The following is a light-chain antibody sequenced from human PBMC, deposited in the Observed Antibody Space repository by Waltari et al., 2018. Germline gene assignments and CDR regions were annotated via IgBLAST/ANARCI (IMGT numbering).Light chain of an antibody. Sequence: EMVLTQSPGTLSVTTGERATLSCRASQSVISRYLAWYQQKPGQAPRLLIFDASSRATGIPDRFTGSGSGTDFSLTISSVEPEDSAVYYCHGYGSSPTWTFGQGTKVEIK. CDR3: HGYGSSPTWT. V-gene: IGKV3-20*01. CDR2: DAS. J-gene: IGKJ1*01. CDR1: QSVISRY.